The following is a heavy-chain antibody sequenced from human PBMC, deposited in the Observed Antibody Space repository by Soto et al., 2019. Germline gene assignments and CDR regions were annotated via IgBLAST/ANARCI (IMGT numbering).Heavy chain of an antibody. V-gene: IGHV1-69*13. J-gene: IGHJ4*02. CDR3: ARSLPSLYCSGGSCYTIFDY. Sequence: GASVKVSCKASGGTFSSYAISWVRQAPGQGLEWMGGIIPIFGTANYAQKFQGRVTITADESTSTAYMELSSLRSEDTAVYYCARSLPSLYCSGGSCYTIFDYWGQGTLVTVSS. D-gene: IGHD2-15*01. CDR1: GGTFSSYA. CDR2: IIPIFGTA.